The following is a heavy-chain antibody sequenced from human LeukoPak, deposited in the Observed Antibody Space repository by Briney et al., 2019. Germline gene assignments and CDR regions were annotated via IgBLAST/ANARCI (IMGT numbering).Heavy chain of an antibody. CDR3: ARDGYSSGWFQHVDAFDI. J-gene: IGHJ3*02. CDR1: GFTFSSYS. CDR2: ISSSSSYI. V-gene: IGHV3-21*01. D-gene: IGHD6-19*01. Sequence: GGSLRLSCAASGFTFSSYSMNWVRQAPGKGLEWVSSISSSSSYIYYADSVKGRFTISRGNAKNSLYLQMNSLRAEDTAVYYCARDGYSSGWFQHVDAFDIWGQGTMVTVSS.